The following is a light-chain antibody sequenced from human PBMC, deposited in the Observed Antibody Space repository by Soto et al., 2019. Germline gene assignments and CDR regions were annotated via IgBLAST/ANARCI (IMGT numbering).Light chain of an antibody. J-gene: IGKJ1*01. CDR3: QEWYSTS. V-gene: IGKV1-39*01. Sequence: DIHMTQSPSSLSASVGDSLTITCRASHYISTYLNWYQQKPGKAPKLLIYVASNLQSGVPSRFSGRGSGTDFTLTISCLQPEDIATYYCQEWYSTSFGRGTKVDIK. CDR2: VAS. CDR1: HYISTY.